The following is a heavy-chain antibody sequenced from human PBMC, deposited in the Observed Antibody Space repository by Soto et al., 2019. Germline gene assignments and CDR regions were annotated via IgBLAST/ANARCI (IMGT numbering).Heavy chain of an antibody. Sequence: QVQLQESGPGLVKPSETLSLTCTVSGGSINGYYWSWILQPPGKGLEWIGYIYYSRSTNYNPSLKSRVTISVDTSMNQFSLKVNSVTAADTAVYYCARDIPGDGPWGQGTLVTVSS. CDR2: IYYSRST. CDR3: ARDIPGDGP. J-gene: IGHJ5*02. D-gene: IGHD2-2*02. V-gene: IGHV4-59*01. CDR1: GGSINGYY.